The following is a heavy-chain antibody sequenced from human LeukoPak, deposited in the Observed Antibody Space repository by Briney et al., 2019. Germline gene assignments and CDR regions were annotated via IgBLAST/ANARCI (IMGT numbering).Heavy chain of an antibody. Sequence: GGSLRLSCAASGFTFSDHYMDWVRQAPGKGLEWVAVISYDGSNKYYADSVKGRFTISRDNSKNTLCLQMNSLRAEDTAVYYCARNQVVTNDLAYYMDVWGKGTTVTVSS. V-gene: IGHV3-30*03. CDR2: ISYDGSNK. CDR3: ARNQVVTNDLAYYMDV. CDR1: GFTFSDHY. J-gene: IGHJ6*03. D-gene: IGHD4-23*01.